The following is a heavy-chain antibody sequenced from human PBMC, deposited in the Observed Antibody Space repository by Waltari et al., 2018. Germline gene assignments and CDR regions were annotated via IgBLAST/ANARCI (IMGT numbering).Heavy chain of an antibody. Sequence: QVQLVESGGGVVQPGRSLRLSCAASGFTFSRFGMHWVRQAPGKGLEWVAVIWHDGSNEYYVDSVKGRFTISRDNSKNTLDLQMNSLRAEDSAVYYCASQSTTLFDYWGQGTLVTVSS. CDR2: IWHDGSNE. CDR3: ASQSTTLFDY. J-gene: IGHJ4*02. D-gene: IGHD2-15*01. V-gene: IGHV3-33*01. CDR1: GFTFSRFG.